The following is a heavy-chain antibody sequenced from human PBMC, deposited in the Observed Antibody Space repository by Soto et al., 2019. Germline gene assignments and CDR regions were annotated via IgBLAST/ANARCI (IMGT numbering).Heavy chain of an antibody. Sequence: SETLSLTCTVSGGSISFSYWSWIRRPAGKGLEWIGRIYTSGATNYNPSLKSRVTMSVDTSKNQFSLKLSSVTTADTAVYYCARTAVASTPYFDFWGQGTLVTVSS. J-gene: IGHJ4*02. D-gene: IGHD2-15*01. V-gene: IGHV4-4*07. CDR1: GGSISFSY. CDR2: IYTSGAT. CDR3: ARTAVASTPYFDF.